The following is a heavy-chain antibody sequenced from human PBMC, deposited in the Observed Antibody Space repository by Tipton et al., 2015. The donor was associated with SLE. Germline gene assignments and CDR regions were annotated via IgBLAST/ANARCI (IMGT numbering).Heavy chain of an antibody. CDR2: MSKSGST. Sequence: LRLSCTVSDGSFSSYSWSWIRQPPEKGLEWIGYMSKSGSTNYSPSLKSRVTISVDTSKSQFSLKLSSVTAADTAVYYCARSSLGGNYDFWSGRYYYYGMDVWGQGTTVTVSS. D-gene: IGHD3-3*01. J-gene: IGHJ6*02. CDR3: ARSSLGGNYDFWSGRYYYYGMDV. V-gene: IGHV4-59*08. CDR1: DGSFSSYS.